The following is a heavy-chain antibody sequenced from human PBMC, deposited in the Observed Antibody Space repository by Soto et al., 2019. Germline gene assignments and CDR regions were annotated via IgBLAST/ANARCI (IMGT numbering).Heavy chain of an antibody. V-gene: IGHV3-30*18. CDR2: ISYDGSNK. CDR3: AKGRTTAMVFDY. D-gene: IGHD5-18*01. J-gene: IGHJ4*02. Sequence: PGGSLRLSCAASGFTFSSYGMHWVRQAPGKGLEWVAVISYDGSNKYYADSVKGRFTISRDNSKNTLYLQMNSLRAEDTAVYYCAKGRTTAMVFDYWGQGTLVTVSS. CDR1: GFTFSSYG.